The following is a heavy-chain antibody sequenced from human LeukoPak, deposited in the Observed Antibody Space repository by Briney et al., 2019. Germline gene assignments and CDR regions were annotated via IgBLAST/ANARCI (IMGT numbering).Heavy chain of an antibody. CDR3: AKDYMITFGGVIVGAFDI. V-gene: IGHV3-9*01. CDR1: GFTFDDYA. J-gene: IGHJ3*02. Sequence: GGSLRLSCAASGFTFDDYAMHWVRQAPGKGLEWVSGISWNSGSMGYADSVKGRFTISRDNAKNSLYLQMNSLRAEDTALYYCAKDYMITFGGVIVGAFDIWGQGTMVTVSS. D-gene: IGHD3-16*02. CDR2: ISWNSGSM.